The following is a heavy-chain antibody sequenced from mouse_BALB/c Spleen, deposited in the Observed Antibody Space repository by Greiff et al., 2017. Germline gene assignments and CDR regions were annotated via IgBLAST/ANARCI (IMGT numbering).Heavy chain of an antibody. CDR1: GFNIKDTY. Sequence: VQLQQSGAELVKPGASVKLSCTASGFNIKDTYMHWVKQRPEQGLEWIGRIDPANGNTKYDPKFQGKATITADTSSNTAYLQLSSLTSEDTAVYYCARRGNYYDYAMDYWGQGTSVTVSS. CDR3: ARRGNYYDYAMDY. CDR2: IDPANGNT. J-gene: IGHJ4*01. V-gene: IGHV14-3*02. D-gene: IGHD1-1*01.